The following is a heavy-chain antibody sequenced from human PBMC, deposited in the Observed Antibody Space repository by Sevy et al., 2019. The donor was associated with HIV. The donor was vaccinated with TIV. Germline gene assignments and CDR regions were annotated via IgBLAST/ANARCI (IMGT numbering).Heavy chain of an antibody. V-gene: IGHV3-21*01. Sequence: GGSLRLSCAASGFTFSSYSMNWVRQAPGKGLEWISSISSSSSYIYYADSVKGRFTISRDNAKNSLYLQMNSLRAEDTAVYYCARAHYYDSSGYYLDYWGQGTLVTVSS. CDR2: ISSSSSYI. CDR3: ARAHYYDSSGYYLDY. D-gene: IGHD3-22*01. J-gene: IGHJ4*02. CDR1: GFTFSSYS.